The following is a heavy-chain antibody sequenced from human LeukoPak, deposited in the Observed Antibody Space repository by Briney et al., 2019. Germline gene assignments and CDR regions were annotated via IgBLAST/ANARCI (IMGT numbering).Heavy chain of an antibody. Sequence: GGSLGLSCAASGFTFSSYAMSWVRQAPGKGLEWVSAISGSGGSTYYADSVKGRFTISRDNSKNTLYLQMNSLRAEDTAVYYCAKALEMATILGYFDYWGQGTLVTVSS. CDR2: ISGSGGST. D-gene: IGHD5-24*01. V-gene: IGHV3-23*01. CDR1: GFTFSSYA. CDR3: AKALEMATILGYFDY. J-gene: IGHJ4*02.